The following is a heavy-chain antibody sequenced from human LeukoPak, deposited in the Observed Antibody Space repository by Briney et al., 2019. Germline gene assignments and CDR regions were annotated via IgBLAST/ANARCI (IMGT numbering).Heavy chain of an antibody. Sequence: GGSLRLSCSASGFTFSSFPIHWVRQAPGKGLEYVSAISSDGGSTYYADSVKGRFTISRDNSKITLYLQMDSLRVEDTAVYYCARAVPSWFDPWGQGTLVAVSS. D-gene: IGHD3-10*01. CDR3: ARAVPSWFDP. CDR2: ISSDGGST. J-gene: IGHJ5*02. V-gene: IGHV3-64*04. CDR1: GFTFSSFP.